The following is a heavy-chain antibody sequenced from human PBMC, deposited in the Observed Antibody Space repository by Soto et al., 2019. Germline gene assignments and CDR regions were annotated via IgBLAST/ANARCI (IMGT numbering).Heavy chain of an antibody. Sequence: SETLSLTCSVSGGSISNSRDYWGWIRQPPGKGLEWIATIYYGGKTYYNPSLKSRVTISVDTSKNQFSLKLSSVTAADTAVYYCARHPPLHGSGFPFDYWGQGTLVTVSS. V-gene: IGHV4-39*01. CDR2: IYYGGKT. D-gene: IGHD3-10*01. J-gene: IGHJ4*02. CDR1: GGSISNSRDY. CDR3: ARHPPLHGSGFPFDY.